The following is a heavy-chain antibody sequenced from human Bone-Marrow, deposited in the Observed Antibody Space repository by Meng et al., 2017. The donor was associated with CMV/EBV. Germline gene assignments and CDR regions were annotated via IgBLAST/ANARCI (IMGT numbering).Heavy chain of an antibody. D-gene: IGHD1-26*01. V-gene: IGHV1-69*05. CDR2: IIPIFGTA. J-gene: IGHJ3*02. Sequence: SVKVSCKASGGTFSSYAISWVRQAPGQGLEWMGGIIPIFGTANYAQKFQGRVTITTDESTSTAYMELRSLRSDDTAVYYCARERWELLGAFDIWGQGTMVAFSS. CDR1: GGTFSSYA. CDR3: ARERWELLGAFDI.